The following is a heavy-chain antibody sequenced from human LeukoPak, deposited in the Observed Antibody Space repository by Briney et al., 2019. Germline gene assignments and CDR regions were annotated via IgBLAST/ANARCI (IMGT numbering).Heavy chain of an antibody. Sequence: PGGSLRLSCAASGFTFSSYGMHWVRQAPGKGLEWVAVIWCDGSNKYYADSVKGRFNIYRDNSKNTLYLQMNSLRAEDTAVYYCARDPDYGSGSYYTLYYYYGMDVWGQGTTVTVSS. CDR1: GFTFSSYG. CDR3: ARDPDYGSGSYYTLYYYYGMDV. D-gene: IGHD3-10*01. CDR2: IWCDGSNK. V-gene: IGHV3-33*01. J-gene: IGHJ6*02.